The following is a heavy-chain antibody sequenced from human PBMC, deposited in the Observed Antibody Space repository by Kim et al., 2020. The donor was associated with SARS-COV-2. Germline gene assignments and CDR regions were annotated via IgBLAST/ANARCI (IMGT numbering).Heavy chain of an antibody. V-gene: IGHV4-34*01. CDR2: INHSGST. CDR3: ARGLGGPNDY. CDR1: GGSFSGYY. D-gene: IGHD2-15*01. Sequence: SETLSLTCAVYGGSFSGYYWSWIRQPPGKGLEWIGEINHSGSTNYNPSLKSRVTISVDTSKNQFSLKLSSVTAADTAVYYCARGLGGPNDYWGQGTLVTVSS. J-gene: IGHJ4*02.